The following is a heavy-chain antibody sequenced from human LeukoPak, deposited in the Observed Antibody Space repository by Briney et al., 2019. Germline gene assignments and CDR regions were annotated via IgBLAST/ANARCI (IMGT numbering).Heavy chain of an antibody. CDR1: GFTFSNAW. D-gene: IGHD2-21*02. CDR2: IKSKTDGGTT. CDR3: QLPAVVTAIQTDY. Sequence: GGSLRLSCAASGFTFSNAWMSWVRQAPGKGLEWVGRIKSKTDGGTTDYAAPVKGRFTISRDDSKNTLYLQMNSLKTEDTAVYYCQLPAVVTAIQTDYWGQGTLVTVSS. V-gene: IGHV3-15*01. J-gene: IGHJ4*02.